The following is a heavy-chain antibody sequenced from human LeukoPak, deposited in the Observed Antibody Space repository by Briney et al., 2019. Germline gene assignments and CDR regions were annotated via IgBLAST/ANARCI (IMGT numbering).Heavy chain of an antibody. V-gene: IGHV1-18*01. CDR1: GYTFTSYG. D-gene: IGHD3-3*01. CDR3: ARDGEGDFWSGYYTSYFDY. CDR2: IIPIFGTA. Sequence: ASVKVSCKASGYTFTSYGISWVRQAPGQGLEWMGGIIPIFGTANYAQKFQGRVTMTTDTSTSTAYMELRSLRSDDTAVYYCARDGEGDFWSGYYTSYFDYWGQGTLVTVSS. J-gene: IGHJ4*02.